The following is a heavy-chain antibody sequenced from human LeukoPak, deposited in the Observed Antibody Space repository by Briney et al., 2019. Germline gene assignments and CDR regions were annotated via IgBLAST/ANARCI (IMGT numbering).Heavy chain of an antibody. J-gene: IGHJ4*02. V-gene: IGHV3-23*01. Sequence: LTGTSLRLSCVASGFTFTNYAMSWVRQAPGKGREWVSAITGSDGTSHYADSVKGRFTISRDNSKNTLYLQVNSLRAEDTAVYYCATWGDYDILTGYYVPDYWGQGTLVTVSS. CDR2: ITGSDGTS. CDR1: GFTFTNYA. D-gene: IGHD3-9*01. CDR3: ATWGDYDILTGYYVPDY.